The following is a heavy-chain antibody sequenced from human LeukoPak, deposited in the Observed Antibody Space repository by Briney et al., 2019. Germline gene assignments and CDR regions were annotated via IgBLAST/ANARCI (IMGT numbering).Heavy chain of an antibody. CDR1: GFTFSSYS. CDR2: ISPSGDST. D-gene: IGHD3-22*01. Sequence: SGGSLRLSCAASGFTFSSYSMSWVRQAPGEGLEWVSAISPSGDSTSYPDSVKGRFTISRDNSKNTLYLQMNSLRAGDTAVYYCARDGGDYYDSSGYPFHHWGQGTLVTVSS. CDR3: ARDGGDYYDSSGYPFHH. V-gene: IGHV3-23*01. J-gene: IGHJ1*01.